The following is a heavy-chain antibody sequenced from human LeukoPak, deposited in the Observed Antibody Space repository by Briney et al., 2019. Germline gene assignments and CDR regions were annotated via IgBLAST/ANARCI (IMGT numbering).Heavy chain of an antibody. CDR1: GFTFRTYA. CDR2: ISGSGNGT. CDR3: AKRTMSAFDS. J-gene: IGHJ4*02. Sequence: GGSLRLSCTASGFTFRTYAMNWVRQAPGKGLEWLSGISGSGNGTYYADSVKGRFTIARDNSKNVVYLQMNSLTVEDAATYYCAKRTMSAFDSWGQGTLLIVSS. V-gene: IGHV3-23*01.